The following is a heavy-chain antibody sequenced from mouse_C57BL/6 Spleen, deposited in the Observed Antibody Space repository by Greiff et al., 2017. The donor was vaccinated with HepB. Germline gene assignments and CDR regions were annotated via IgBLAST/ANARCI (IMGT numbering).Heavy chain of an antibody. Sequence: QVQLKQPGAELVRPGSSVKLSCKASGYTFTSYWMHWVKQRPIQGLEWIGNIDPSDSETHYNQKFKDKATLTVDKSSSTAYMRLSSLTSEDSAVYYCARWGDVGFAYWGQGTLVTVSA. CDR2: IDPSDSET. V-gene: IGHV1-52*01. D-gene: IGHD3-3*01. CDR3: ARWGDVGFAY. CDR1: GYTFTSYW. J-gene: IGHJ3*01.